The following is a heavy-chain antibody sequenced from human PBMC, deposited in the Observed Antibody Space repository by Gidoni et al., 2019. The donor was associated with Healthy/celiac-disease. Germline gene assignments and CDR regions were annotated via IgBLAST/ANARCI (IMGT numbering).Heavy chain of an antibody. V-gene: IGHV3-23*01. CDR1: GFTFSRYA. CDR2: SSGSGGST. CDR3: ARGKFCSGGSCYFDY. D-gene: IGHD2-15*01. Sequence: EVQLLESGGGLVQPGGSLRPSCAAPGFTFSRYAMSWVRPAPGKGLEWVSASSGSGGSTYYADSVKGRFTISRDNSKNTLYLQMNSLRAEDTAVYYCARGKFCSGGSCYFDYWGQGTLVTVSS. J-gene: IGHJ4*02.